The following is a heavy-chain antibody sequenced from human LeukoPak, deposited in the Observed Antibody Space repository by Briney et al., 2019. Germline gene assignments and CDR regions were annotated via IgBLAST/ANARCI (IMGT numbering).Heavy chain of an antibody. Sequence: PSETLSLTCTVSGGSISSYYWSWIRQPPGKGLELIVYTFHNGDTNYNPSLESRVTISVDTSKNDFSLRMTSVTAADTAIYYCARGAGGPDYWGPGTLVTVSS. D-gene: IGHD3-16*01. CDR3: ARGAGGPDY. V-gene: IGHV4-59*01. CDR2: TFHNGDT. J-gene: IGHJ4*02. CDR1: GGSISSYY.